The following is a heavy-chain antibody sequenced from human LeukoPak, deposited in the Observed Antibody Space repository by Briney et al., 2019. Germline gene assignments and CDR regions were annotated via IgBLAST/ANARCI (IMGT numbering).Heavy chain of an antibody. CDR2: IKQDGSEK. Sequence: GGSLRLSCAASGFTFSSYWMSWVRQAPGKGLEWVANIKQDGSEKYYVDSVKGRVTISRDNAKNSLYLQMNSLRAEDTAVYYCARGIPHDYGDYLNYWGQGTLVTVSS. CDR1: GFTFSSYW. D-gene: IGHD4-17*01. CDR3: ARGIPHDYGDYLNY. V-gene: IGHV3-7*03. J-gene: IGHJ4*02.